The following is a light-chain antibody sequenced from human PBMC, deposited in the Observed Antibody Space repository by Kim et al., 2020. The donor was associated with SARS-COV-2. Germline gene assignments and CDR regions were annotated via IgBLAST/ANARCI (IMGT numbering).Light chain of an antibody. J-gene: IGLJ2*01. CDR1: SLRSYY. CDR3: NSRDSSGNHVV. CDR2: GKN. V-gene: IGLV3-19*01. Sequence: ALGQTVRTTCQGDSLRSYYASWYQQKPGQAPVLVSYGKNNRPSGIPDRFSGSSSGNTASLTITGAQAEDEADYYCNSRDSSGNHVVFGGGTQLTVL.